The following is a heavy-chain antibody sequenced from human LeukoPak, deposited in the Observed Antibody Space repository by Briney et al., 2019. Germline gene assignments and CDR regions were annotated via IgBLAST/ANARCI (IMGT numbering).Heavy chain of an antibody. CDR2: IYTSGST. V-gene: IGHV4-61*02. CDR3: AKSGYNRFDY. D-gene: IGHD5-24*01. J-gene: IGHJ4*02. Sequence: PSETLSLTCTVSGGSISSGSYYWSWIRQPAGKELEWIGRIYTSGSTNYNPSLKSRVTVSVDMSKNQFSLMLSSVTAADTAVYYCAKSGYNRFDYWGQGTLVTVSS. CDR1: GGSISSGSYY.